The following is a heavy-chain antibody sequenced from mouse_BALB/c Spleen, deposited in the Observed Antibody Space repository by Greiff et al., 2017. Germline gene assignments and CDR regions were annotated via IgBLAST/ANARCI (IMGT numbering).Heavy chain of an antibody. V-gene: IGHV5-6-5*01. D-gene: IGHD2-3*01. CDR3: ARFYDGYYVYYAMDY. CDR2: ISSGGST. CDR1: GFTFSSYA. J-gene: IGHJ4*01. Sequence: EVKVVESGGGLVKPGGSLKLSCAASGFTFSSYAMSWVRQTPEKRLEWVASISSGGSTYYPDSVKGRFTISRDNARNILYLQMRSLRSEDTAMYYCARFYDGYYVYYAMDYWGQGTSVTVSS.